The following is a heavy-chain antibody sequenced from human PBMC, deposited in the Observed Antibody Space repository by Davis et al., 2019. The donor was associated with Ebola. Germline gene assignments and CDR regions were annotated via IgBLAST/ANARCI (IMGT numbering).Heavy chain of an antibody. D-gene: IGHD3-22*01. V-gene: IGHV3-21*01. CDR3: ARVTPYTDDRSSGYLGAILYFYAMDV. Sequence: GESLKISCAASGFTFSTYSMSWVRQAPGKALEWVSSISSDSDYIYYADSAKGRFTISRDNSKNTLYLQMNSLRAEDTAVYYCARVTPYTDDRSSGYLGAILYFYAMDVWGKGTTVTVSS. CDR1: GFTFSTYS. CDR2: ISSDSDYI. J-gene: IGHJ6*04.